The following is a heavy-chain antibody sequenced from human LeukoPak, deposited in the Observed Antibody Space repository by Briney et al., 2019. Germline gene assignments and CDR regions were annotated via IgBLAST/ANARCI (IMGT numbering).Heavy chain of an antibody. CDR1: GYTFTNYY. Sequence: GASVKVSCKASGYTFTNYYMHWVRQAPGQGLEWLGLITPSGGSTWYAQKFQGRVTMTRDMSTSTDYMELSSLRSDDTAVYYCARIGKMRRYDYFDYWGQGTLVTVSS. D-gene: IGHD5-12*01. CDR2: ITPSGGST. V-gene: IGHV1-46*01. CDR3: ARIGKMRRYDYFDY. J-gene: IGHJ4*02.